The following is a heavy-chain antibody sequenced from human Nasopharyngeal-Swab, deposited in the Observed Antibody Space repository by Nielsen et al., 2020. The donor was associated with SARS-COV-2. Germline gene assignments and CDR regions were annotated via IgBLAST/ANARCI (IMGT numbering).Heavy chain of an antibody. CDR3: AKAPGAAAGTVFDS. J-gene: IGHJ4*02. CDR2: IKQDGSEK. D-gene: IGHD6-13*01. Sequence: GESLKISCAASGFTFSSYWMTWVRQAPGKGLEWVANIKQDGSEKYSVDSVKGRFTISRGNSKDTVYLQMNNLRADDTAIYYCAKAPGAAAGTVFDSWGQGTLVTVSS. CDR1: GFTFSSYW. V-gene: IGHV3-7*03.